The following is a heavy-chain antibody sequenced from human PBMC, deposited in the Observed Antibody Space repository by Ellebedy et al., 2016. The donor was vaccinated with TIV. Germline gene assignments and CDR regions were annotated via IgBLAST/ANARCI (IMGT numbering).Heavy chain of an antibody. V-gene: IGHV1-2*02. D-gene: IGHD3-22*01. J-gene: IGHJ4*02. CDR1: GYTFTGYY. Sequence: ASVKVSCXASGYTFTGYYIHWVRQAPGQGLEWMGWINPNSGDTKYAQKFQGRVTMTRDTSISTVYMELSSLRSEDTAVYYCAREDGYDSSGYYPFDYWGQGTLVTVSS. CDR2: INPNSGDT. CDR3: AREDGYDSSGYYPFDY.